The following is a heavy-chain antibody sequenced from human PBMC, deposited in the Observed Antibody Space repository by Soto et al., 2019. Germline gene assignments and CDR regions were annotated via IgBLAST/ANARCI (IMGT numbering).Heavy chain of an antibody. Sequence: QVQLEQSAAEVKKPGSSVKVSCKASGGTFGGYGLHWVRQAPGQGLEWMGGIAPLFAPANYAQKFQGRVTITGVASGSNLELRSLIPDDTAVYFCARGATWYDDPGRSYHYTAKLDSWGPGTLVTVSS. CDR3: ARGATWYDDPGRSYHYTAKLDS. V-gene: IGHV1-69*12. D-gene: IGHD3-16*02. J-gene: IGHJ4*02. CDR2: IAPLFAPA. CDR1: GGTFGGYG.